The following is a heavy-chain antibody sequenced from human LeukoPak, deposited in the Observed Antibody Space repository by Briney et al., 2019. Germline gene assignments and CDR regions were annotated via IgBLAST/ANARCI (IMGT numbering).Heavy chain of an antibody. CDR2: ISAYNGNT. V-gene: IGHV1-18*01. J-gene: IGHJ6*03. D-gene: IGHD2-21*01. CDR3: ARDPERHIVVGGYYYMDV. Sequence: ASVKVSCKASGYTFTSYGISWVRQAPGQGLEWMGWISAYNGNTNYAQKLQGRVTMTTDTSTSTAYMELRSLRSDDTAVYYCARDPERHIVVGGYYYMDVWGKGTTVTVSS. CDR1: GYTFTSYG.